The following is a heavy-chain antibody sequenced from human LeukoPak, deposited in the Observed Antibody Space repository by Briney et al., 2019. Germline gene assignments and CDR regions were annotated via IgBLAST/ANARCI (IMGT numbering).Heavy chain of an antibody. CDR1: GFTFSSYR. CDR2: ISSSSGYI. D-gene: IGHD3-3*02. V-gene: IGHV3-21*01. Sequence: GGSLRLSCAASGFTFSSYRMNWVRQAPGKGLEWVSSISSSSGYIYYADSVKGRFTISRDNAKNSLSLQMNSLRAEDTAVYYCARDKSLISGAFDYWGQGTLVTVSS. CDR3: ARDKSLISGAFDY. J-gene: IGHJ4*02.